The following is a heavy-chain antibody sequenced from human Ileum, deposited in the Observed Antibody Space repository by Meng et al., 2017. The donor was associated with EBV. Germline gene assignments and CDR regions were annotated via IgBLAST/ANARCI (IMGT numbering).Heavy chain of an antibody. D-gene: IGHD4-17*01. CDR3: ARYRLQNDYGDQLCYFDY. V-gene: IGHV4-34*01. Sequence: QRYQGVAGLLKPADTLSLPCAVYGGSCSVYYWSWIRQPPGKGLEWIGEINHSGNTNYNPSLKSRVNISLDTSKNQFSLKLSSVTAADTAVYYCARYRLQNDYGDQLCYFDYLGQGTLVTVSS. J-gene: IGHJ4*02. CDR2: INHSGNT. CDR1: GGSCSVYY.